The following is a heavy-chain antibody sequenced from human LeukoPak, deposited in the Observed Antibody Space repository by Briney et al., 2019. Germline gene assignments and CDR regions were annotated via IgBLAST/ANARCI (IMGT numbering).Heavy chain of an antibody. Sequence: GGSLRLSCAASGFTLSTYLMSWVRQAPGKGLEWVANIKQDGSRKYYVDSVKGRFTISRDNAKNSLSLQMNSLRAEGTAVYYCARDTPPVDTAMVTAGAFDIWGQGTMVTVSS. CDR2: IKQDGSRK. CDR1: GFTLSTYL. D-gene: IGHD5-18*01. CDR3: ARDTPPVDTAMVTAGAFDI. V-gene: IGHV3-7*01. J-gene: IGHJ3*02.